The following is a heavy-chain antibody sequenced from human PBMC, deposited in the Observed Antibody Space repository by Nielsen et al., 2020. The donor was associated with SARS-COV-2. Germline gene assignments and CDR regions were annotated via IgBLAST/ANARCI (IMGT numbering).Heavy chain of an antibody. CDR3: AGTAMVTSYYYYMDV. CDR1: GGSFSGYY. D-gene: IGHD5-18*01. J-gene: IGHJ6*03. V-gene: IGHV4-34*01. CDR2: INHSGST. Sequence: SETLSLTCAVYGGSFSGYYWSWIRQPPGKGLEWIGEINHSGSTNYNPSLKSRVTISVDTSKNQFSLKLSSATAADTAVYYCAGTAMVTSYYYYMDVWGKGTTVTVSS.